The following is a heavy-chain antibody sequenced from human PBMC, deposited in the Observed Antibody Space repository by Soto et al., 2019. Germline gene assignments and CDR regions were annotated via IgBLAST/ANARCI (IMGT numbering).Heavy chain of an antibody. CDR1: GYSFASYW. J-gene: IGHJ6*02. CDR3: ARHRYNSGPTDNDMDV. V-gene: IGHV5-51*01. Sequence: PGESLKISCKGSGYSFASYWIGWVRQMPGKGLEWMGIIYPGDSDTKYSPSSQGQVTISVDKSISTAYLQWSSLEASDTAMYYCARHRYNSGPTDNDMDVCGQGTTVTVSS. D-gene: IGHD6-19*01. CDR2: IYPGDSDT.